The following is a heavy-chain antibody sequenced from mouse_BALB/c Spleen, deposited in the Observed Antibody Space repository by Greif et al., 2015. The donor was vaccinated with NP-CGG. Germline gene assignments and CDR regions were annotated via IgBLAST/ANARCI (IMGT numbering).Heavy chain of an antibody. V-gene: IGHV4-1*02. CDR2: INPDSSTI. J-gene: IGHJ4*01. Sequence: EVKLMESGGGLVQPGGSLKLSCAASGFDFSRYWMSWVRQAPGKGLEWIGEINPDSSTINYTPSLKDKFIISRDNAKNTLYLQMSKVRSEDTALYYCARPGDYDDGYYYAMDYWGQGTSVTVSS. CDR3: ARPGDYDDGYYYAMDY. CDR1: GFDFSRYW. D-gene: IGHD2-4*01.